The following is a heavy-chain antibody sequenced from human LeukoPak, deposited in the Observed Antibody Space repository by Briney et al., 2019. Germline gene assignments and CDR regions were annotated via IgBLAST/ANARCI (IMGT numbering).Heavy chain of an antibody. CDR3: ASAYYDFWSGSFSGRSSAYYYGMDV. V-gene: IGHV1-2*02. D-gene: IGHD3-3*01. CDR2: INPNSGGT. Sequence: ASVKVSCKASGYTFTGYYMHWVRQATGQGLEWMGWINPNSGGTNYAQEFQGRVTMTRDTSISTAYMELSRLRSDDTAGYYCASAYYDFWSGSFSGRSSAYYYGMDVWGQGTTVTVSS. CDR1: GYTFTGYY. J-gene: IGHJ6*02.